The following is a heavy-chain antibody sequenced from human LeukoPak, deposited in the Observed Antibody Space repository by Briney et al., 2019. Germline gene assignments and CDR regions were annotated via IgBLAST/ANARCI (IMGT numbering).Heavy chain of an antibody. Sequence: NPSETPSLTCAVSGGSISSGGYSWSWIRQPPGKGLEWIGYIYHSGSTYYNPSLKSRVTISVDRSKNQFSLKLSSVTAADTAVYYCAGANKGGSGTPQMDVWGKGTTVTVSS. D-gene: IGHD3-10*01. V-gene: IGHV4-30-2*01. CDR3: AGANKGGSGTPQMDV. J-gene: IGHJ6*04. CDR2: IYHSGST. CDR1: GGSISSGGYS.